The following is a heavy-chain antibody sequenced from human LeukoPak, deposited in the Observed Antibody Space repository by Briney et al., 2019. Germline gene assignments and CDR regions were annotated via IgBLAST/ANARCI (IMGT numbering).Heavy chain of an antibody. D-gene: IGHD1-26*01. CDR2: IIPIFGIA. V-gene: IGHV1-69*04. CDR1: GGTFSSYA. CDR3: AREGEVGATRSYWFDP. J-gene: IGHJ5*02. Sequence: SVKVSCKASGGTFSSYAISWVRQAPGQGLEWMGRIIPIFGIANYAQKFQGRVTITADKSTSTAYMELSSLRSEDTAVYYCAREGEVGATRSYWFDPWGQGTPVTVSS.